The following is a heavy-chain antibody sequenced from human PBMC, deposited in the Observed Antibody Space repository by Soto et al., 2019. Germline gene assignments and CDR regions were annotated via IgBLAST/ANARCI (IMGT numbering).Heavy chain of an antibody. V-gene: IGHV4-31*03. CDR2: IYYSGST. CDR1: GGSISSGGYY. Sequence: QVQLQESGPGLVKPSQTLSLTCTVSGGSISSGGYYWYWIRQHPGKGLEWIGYIYYSGSTYYNPSLTSRVTLPLHASKNQCSQKRRHVPAADTAVYYCSASCGACGIFNCYSMDAWGQGTTVTGSS. D-gene: IGHD3-16*01. J-gene: IGHJ6*02. CDR3: SASCGACGIFNCYSMDA.